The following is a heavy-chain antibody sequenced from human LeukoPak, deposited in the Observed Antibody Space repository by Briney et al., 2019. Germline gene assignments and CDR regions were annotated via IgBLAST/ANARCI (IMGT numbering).Heavy chain of an antibody. Sequence: SETLSLTCTVSGGSISSYYWSWIRQPPGKGLEWIGYIYYSGSTNYNPSLKSRVTTSVDTSKNQFSLKLSSVTAADTAVYYCARQDSSGYLDYWGQGTLVTVSS. CDR3: ARQDSSGYLDY. CDR2: IYYSGST. V-gene: IGHV4-59*08. D-gene: IGHD3-22*01. CDR1: GGSISSYY. J-gene: IGHJ4*02.